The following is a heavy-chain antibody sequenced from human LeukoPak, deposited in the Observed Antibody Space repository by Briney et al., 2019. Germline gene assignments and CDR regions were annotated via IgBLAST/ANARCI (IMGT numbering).Heavy chain of an antibody. CDR3: ARGGGDSNFDY. J-gene: IGHJ4*02. V-gene: IGHV3-30-3*01. Sequence: GRSLRLSCAASGFTFSSYAMHWVRQAPGKGLEWVAVISYDGSNKYYADSVKGRFTISRDNSKNTLYLQMNSLRAEDTAVYYCARGGGDSNFDYWGQGTLVTVCS. D-gene: IGHD2-21*02. CDR2: ISYDGSNK. CDR1: GFTFSSYA.